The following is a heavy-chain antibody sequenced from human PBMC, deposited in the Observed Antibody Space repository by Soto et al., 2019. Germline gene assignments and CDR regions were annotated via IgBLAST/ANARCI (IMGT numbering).Heavy chain of an antibody. D-gene: IGHD2-21*01. Sequence: PGGSLRLSCAASGFTFSSYGMHWVRQAPGKGLEWVAVISYDGSNKYYADSVKGRFTISRDNSRNTLYLQMNSLRAEDTAVYYCATEFQAPSWGQGTLVTSPQ. CDR3: ATEFQAPS. J-gene: IGHJ5*02. CDR1: GFTFSSYG. V-gene: IGHV3-30*03. CDR2: ISYDGSNK.